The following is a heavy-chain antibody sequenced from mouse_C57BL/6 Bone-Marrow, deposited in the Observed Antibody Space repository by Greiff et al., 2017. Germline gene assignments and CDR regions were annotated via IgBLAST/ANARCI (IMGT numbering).Heavy chain of an antibody. CDR3: AFQLGPWFAY. CDR2: IYPRSGNT. D-gene: IGHD4-1*02. CDR1: GYTFTSSG. J-gene: IGHJ3*01. V-gene: IGHV1-81*01. Sequence: VQLQQSGAELARPGASVKLSCKASGYTFTSSGISWVKQRTGQGLEWIGEIYPRSGNTYYNEKFKGKATLTADKSSSTAYMELRSLTSEDSAVYFCAFQLGPWFAYWGQGTLVTVSA.